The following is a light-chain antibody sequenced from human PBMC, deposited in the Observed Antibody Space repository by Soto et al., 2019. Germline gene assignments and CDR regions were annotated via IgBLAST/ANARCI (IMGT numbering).Light chain of an antibody. CDR1: QSISNW. J-gene: IGKJ1*01. Sequence: DIQMTQSPSTLSASVGDRVTITCRASQSISNWLAWYQQKPRKAPKLLIYDASSLKSGVLSRFSGSGSGTEFTLTISGLQHEDFAVYSCQKYSSSPWTFGQGTKVEIK. CDR2: DAS. CDR3: QKYSSSPWT. V-gene: IGKV1-5*01.